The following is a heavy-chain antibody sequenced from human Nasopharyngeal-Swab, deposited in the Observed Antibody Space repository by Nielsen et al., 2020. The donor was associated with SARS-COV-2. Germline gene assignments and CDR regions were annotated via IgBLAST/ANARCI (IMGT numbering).Heavy chain of an antibody. J-gene: IGHJ2*01. D-gene: IGHD3-10*01. CDR2: ISETGGSP. CDR3: AKDLNLGGRGIGYFGL. Sequence: GESLKISCAASGFTFSNYVMSWVRQAPGEGLEWVSSISETGGSPYYSDSVKGRFTVSRDNSKSTVFLQMNSLRADDTAVYYCAKDLNLGGRGIGYFGLWGRGTLVSVSS. CDR1: GFTFSNYV. V-gene: IGHV3-23*01.